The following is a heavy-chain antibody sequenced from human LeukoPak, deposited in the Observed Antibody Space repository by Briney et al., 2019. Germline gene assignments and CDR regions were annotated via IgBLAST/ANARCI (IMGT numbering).Heavy chain of an antibody. J-gene: IGHJ4*02. D-gene: IGHD3-22*01. CDR1: GGSFSGYY. CDR2: INHSGST. V-gene: IGHV4-34*01. CDR3: ARKTGEIVVADY. Sequence: SETLSLTCAVYGGSFSGYYWSWIRQPPGKGLEWIGEINHSGSTNCNPSLKSRVTISVDTSKNQFSLKLSSVTAADTAVYYCARKTGEIVVADYWGQGTLVTVSS.